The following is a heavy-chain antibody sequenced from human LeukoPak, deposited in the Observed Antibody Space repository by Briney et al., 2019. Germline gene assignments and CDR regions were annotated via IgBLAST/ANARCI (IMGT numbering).Heavy chain of an antibody. CDR1: GFTFNNCA. CDR2: ISGSGGST. D-gene: IGHD3-10*01. CDR3: AKHLWFGELAFDY. J-gene: IGHJ4*02. Sequence: GGSLRLSCAASGFTFNNCAMSWVRQAPGKGLEWVSAISGSGGSTYYADSVKGRFTISRDNSKNTLYLQMNGLRAEDTAVYYCAKHLWFGELAFDYWGQGTLVTVSS. V-gene: IGHV3-23*01.